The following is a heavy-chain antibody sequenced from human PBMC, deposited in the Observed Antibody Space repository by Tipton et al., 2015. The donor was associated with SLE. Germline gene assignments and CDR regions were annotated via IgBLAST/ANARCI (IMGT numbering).Heavy chain of an antibody. J-gene: IGHJ4*02. Sequence: TLSLTCTVSGGSISSYYWSWIRQPPGKGLEWIGYIYYSGSTNYNPSLKSRVTISVDTSKNQFSLKLSSVTAADTALYYCARGRPSDYIWVYSGWVFDYWGQGTPVTVSS. D-gene: IGHD3-16*01. CDR2: IYYSGST. V-gene: IGHV4-59*12. CDR1: GGSISSYY. CDR3: ARGRPSDYIWVYSGWVFDY.